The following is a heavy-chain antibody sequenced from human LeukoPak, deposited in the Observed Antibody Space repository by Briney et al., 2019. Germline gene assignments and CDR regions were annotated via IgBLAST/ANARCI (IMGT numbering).Heavy chain of an antibody. CDR2: IYTSGST. V-gene: IGHV4-4*09. CDR3: ARAPPFYYYYYMDV. CDR1: GGSISSYY. Sequence: KPSETLSLTCTVSGGSISSYYWSWIRQPPGKGLEWIGYIYTSGSTNYNPSLKSRVTISVDTSKNQFSLKLSSVTAADTAVYYCARAPPFYYYYYMDVWGKGTTVTVSS. J-gene: IGHJ6*03.